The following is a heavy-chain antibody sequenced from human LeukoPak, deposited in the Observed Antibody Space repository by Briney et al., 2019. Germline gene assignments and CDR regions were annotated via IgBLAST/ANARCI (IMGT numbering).Heavy chain of an antibody. Sequence: GRSLRLSCAASGFTFSSYGMHWVRQAPGKGLEWVAVISYDGSNKYYADSVKGRFTISRDNSKNTLYLQMNSLRAEDTAVYYCAKIYGDYVDYWGQGTLVTVSS. V-gene: IGHV3-30*18. CDR1: GFTFSSYG. CDR2: ISYDGSNK. J-gene: IGHJ4*02. CDR3: AKIYGDYVDY. D-gene: IGHD4-17*01.